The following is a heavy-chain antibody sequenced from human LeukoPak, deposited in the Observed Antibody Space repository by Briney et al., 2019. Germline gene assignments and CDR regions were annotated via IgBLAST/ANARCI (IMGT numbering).Heavy chain of an antibody. Sequence: KPSETLSLTCTVSGGSTSSYYWSWIRQPPGKGLEWIGYIYYSGSTNYNPSLKSRVTISVDTSKNQFSLKLSSVTAADTAVYYCARDRILYYWGQGTLVTVSS. J-gene: IGHJ4*02. V-gene: IGHV4-59*01. CDR3: ARDRILYY. CDR2: IYYSGST. D-gene: IGHD3-3*02. CDR1: GGSTSSYY.